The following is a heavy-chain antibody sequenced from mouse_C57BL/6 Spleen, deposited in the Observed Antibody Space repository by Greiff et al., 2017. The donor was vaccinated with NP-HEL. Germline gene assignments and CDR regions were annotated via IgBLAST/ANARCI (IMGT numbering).Heavy chain of an antibody. D-gene: IGHD1-1*01. CDR2: ISSGGSYT. V-gene: IGHV5-6*01. CDR3: ARHEGLLRGYFDV. Sequence: EVKLVESGGDLVKPGGSLKLSCAASGFTFSSYGMSWVRQTPDKRLEWVATISSGGSYTYYPDSVKGRFTISRDHAKNTLYLQLSSLKSEDTAMYYCARHEGLLRGYFDVWGTGTTVTVSS. CDR1: GFTFSSYG. J-gene: IGHJ1*03.